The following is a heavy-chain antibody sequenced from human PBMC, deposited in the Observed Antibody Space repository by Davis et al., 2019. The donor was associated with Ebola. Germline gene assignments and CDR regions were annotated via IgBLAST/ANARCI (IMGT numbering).Heavy chain of an antibody. CDR1: GVTFSSNW. CDR2: TNSDGSIT. V-gene: IGHV3-74*01. Sequence: PGGSLRLSCAASGVTFSSNWMHWVRQAPGKGLVWVSRTNSDGSITSYADSVKGRFTISRDNAKNTLYLQMNSLRDEDTAVYYCARGTHYAHDYWGQGTLVTVSS. J-gene: IGHJ4*02. D-gene: IGHD2-2*01. CDR3: ARGTHYAHDY.